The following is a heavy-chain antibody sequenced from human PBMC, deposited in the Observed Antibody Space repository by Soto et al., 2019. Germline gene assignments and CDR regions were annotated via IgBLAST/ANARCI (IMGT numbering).Heavy chain of an antibody. CDR3: ANPSGYYFGLGSHDEASDM. Sequence: QVQLVESGGGVVQPERSLRLSCAASGFMFSGFGMHWVRQAPGKGLQWVAGISKDGSKKYYADSVKGRFTISRDNSKKTLYLQMNSLRAEDTAVYYCANPSGYYFGLGSHDEASDMWGQGTGVTVFS. J-gene: IGHJ3*02. CDR2: ISKDGSKK. V-gene: IGHV3-30*18. D-gene: IGHD3-10*01. CDR1: GFMFSGFG.